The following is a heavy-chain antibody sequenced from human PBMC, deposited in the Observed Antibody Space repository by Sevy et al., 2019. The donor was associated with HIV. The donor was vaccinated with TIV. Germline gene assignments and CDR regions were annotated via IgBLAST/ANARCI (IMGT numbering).Heavy chain of an antibody. J-gene: IGHJ4*02. Sequence: GGSLRLSCAASGFTFSSYAMSWVRQAPGKGLEWVSAISGSGGSTYYADSVKGRFTIPRDNSKNTLYLQMNSLRAEDTAVYYCAKPAISGSYYAGLVYWGQGTLVTVSS. D-gene: IGHD1-26*01. V-gene: IGHV3-23*01. CDR1: GFTFSSYA. CDR2: ISGSGGST. CDR3: AKPAISGSYYAGLVY.